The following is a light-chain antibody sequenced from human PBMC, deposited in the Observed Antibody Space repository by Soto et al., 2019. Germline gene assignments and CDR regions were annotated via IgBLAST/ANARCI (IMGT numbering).Light chain of an antibody. CDR1: QSISTW. CDR3: QQYNSYSPT. CDR2: KAS. Sequence: DIQMTQSPSTLSASVGDRVTITCRASQSISTWLAWYQQEPGKAPKLLIHKASSLQSGVPSRFSGSGSGTDFTLTIISLHPDDFATYYCQQYNSYSPTFGQGTRVEIK. V-gene: IGKV1-5*03. J-gene: IGKJ1*01.